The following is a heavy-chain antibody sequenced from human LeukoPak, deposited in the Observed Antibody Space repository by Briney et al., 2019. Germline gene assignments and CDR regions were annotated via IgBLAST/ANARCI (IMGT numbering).Heavy chain of an antibody. J-gene: IGHJ4*02. CDR2: ISGSGGST. V-gene: IGHV3-23*01. Sequence: GGSLRLSCAASGFTLSSYAMSWVRQAPGKGLEWVSAISGSGGSTYYADSVKGRFTISRDNSKNTLYLQMNSLRAEDTAVYYCAKDSSSWYPTPYDYWGQGTLVTVSS. D-gene: IGHD6-13*01. CDR1: GFTLSSYA. CDR3: AKDSSSWYPTPYDY.